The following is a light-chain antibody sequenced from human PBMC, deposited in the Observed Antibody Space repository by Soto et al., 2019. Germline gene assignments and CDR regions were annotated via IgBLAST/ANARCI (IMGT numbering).Light chain of an antibody. CDR2: DAS. CDR3: QQYNSYSRT. V-gene: IGKV1-5*01. CDR1: QSISSW. Sequence: DLQMTQSPSTLSASVGDRVTITCRPSQSISSWLVCYQQKPGKAPKLLIYDASSLESGVPSRFSGSGSRTEFTSTISSLQPDDFATYYCQQYNSYSRTFGQGTKVEIK. J-gene: IGKJ1*01.